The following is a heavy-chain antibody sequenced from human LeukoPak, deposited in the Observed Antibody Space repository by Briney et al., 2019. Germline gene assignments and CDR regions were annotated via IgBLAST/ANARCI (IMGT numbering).Heavy chain of an antibody. Sequence: GGSLRLSCGASGFTFSRYAMSWVRQAPGKGLVWVSGISGTNGNTYYADSVKGRFTISRDNSKNTVYLQMSSLRAEDTALYYCAKDWEAVSGTPTAIDYWGRGTLVTVSS. CDR3: AKDWEAVSGTPTAIDY. CDR2: ISGTNGNT. J-gene: IGHJ4*02. CDR1: GFTFSRYA. D-gene: IGHD6-19*01. V-gene: IGHV3-23*01.